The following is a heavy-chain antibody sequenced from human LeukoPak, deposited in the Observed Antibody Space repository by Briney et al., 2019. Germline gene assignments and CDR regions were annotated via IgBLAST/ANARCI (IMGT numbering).Heavy chain of an antibody. D-gene: IGHD6-19*01. Sequence: SVKVSCKASGGTFSSYAISWVRQAPGQGLEWMGGIIPIFGTANYAQKFQGRVTITADESTSTAYMELNSLRSEDTALYYCAKGDGDPYSSGRFLLHYWGQGTLVTVSS. CDR2: IIPIFGTA. V-gene: IGHV1-69*01. J-gene: IGHJ4*02. CDR1: GGTFSSYA. CDR3: AKGDGDPYSSGRFLLHY.